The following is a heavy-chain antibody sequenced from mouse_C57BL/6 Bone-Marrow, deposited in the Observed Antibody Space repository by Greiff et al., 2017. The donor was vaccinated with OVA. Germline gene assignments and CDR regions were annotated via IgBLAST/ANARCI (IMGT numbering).Heavy chain of an antibody. Sequence: VKLVESGPGLVAPSQSLSITCTVSGFSLTSYGVDWVRQSPGKGLEWLGVIWGVGSTNYNSALKSRLSISKDNSKSQVFLKMNSLQTDDTAMYYCARIYGNSLGAMDYWGQGTSVTVSS. J-gene: IGHJ4*01. CDR1: GFSLTSYG. CDR3: ARIYGNSLGAMDY. CDR2: IWGVGST. D-gene: IGHD2-1*01. V-gene: IGHV2-6*01.